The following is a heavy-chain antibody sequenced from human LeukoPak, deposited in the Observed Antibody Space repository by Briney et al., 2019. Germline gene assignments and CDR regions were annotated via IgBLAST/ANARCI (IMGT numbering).Heavy chain of an antibody. D-gene: IGHD4-23*01. J-gene: IGHJ3*02. CDR2: IYYSGST. V-gene: IGHV4-39*07. CDR3: AREWGYGGNFGPAAFDI. Sequence: PSETLSLTCTVSGGSISSSSYYWGWIRQPPGKGLEWIGGIYYSGSTYYNPSLKSRVTISVDTSKNQFSLKLSSVTAADTAVYYCAREWGYGGNFGPAAFDIWGQGTMVTVSS. CDR1: GGSISSSSYY.